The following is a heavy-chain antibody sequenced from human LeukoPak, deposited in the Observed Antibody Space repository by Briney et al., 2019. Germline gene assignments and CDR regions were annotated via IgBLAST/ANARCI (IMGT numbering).Heavy chain of an antibody. CDR3: AGIPVFGVVLHQEPV. Sequence: ASVKVSCKASGGAFSDCALNWVRQAPGQGLVWMGVFIPILGTANCTQKFQGRVTITADISTNTVYMELSSLRSEDTAVYFCAGIPVFGVVLHQEPVWGKGTTVTVSS. CDR2: FIPILGTA. CDR1: GGAFSDCA. J-gene: IGHJ6*04. V-gene: IGHV1-69*10. D-gene: IGHD3-3*01.